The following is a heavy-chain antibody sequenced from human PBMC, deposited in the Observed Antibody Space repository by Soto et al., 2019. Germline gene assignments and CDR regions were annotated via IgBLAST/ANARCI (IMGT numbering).Heavy chain of an antibody. CDR2: INPSGGST. Sequence: ASVKVSCKASGYTFTSNYMHWVRQAPGQGLEWMGIINPSGGSTSYAQKFQGRVTMTRDTSTSTVYMELSGLRSEDTAVYYCAPLTTRSLFDYWGQGTLVTVSS. CDR1: GYTFTSNY. J-gene: IGHJ4*02. V-gene: IGHV1-46*01. D-gene: IGHD4-4*01. CDR3: APLTTRSLFDY.